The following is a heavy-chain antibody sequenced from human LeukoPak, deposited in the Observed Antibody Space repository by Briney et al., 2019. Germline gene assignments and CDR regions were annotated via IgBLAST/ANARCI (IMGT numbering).Heavy chain of an antibody. Sequence: PGGSLRLSCEASRITFSTYAMSWVRPAPGKGLEWVLGINTEGRTYYADSVKGRFTISRDNSKNTLYLQMSSLRADDTAVYYCATSPVSVARLQPKFDYWGQGTLAIVSS. CDR3: ATSPVSVARLQPKFDY. V-gene: IGHV3-23*01. CDR1: RITFSTYA. D-gene: IGHD4-11*01. J-gene: IGHJ4*02. CDR2: INTEGRT.